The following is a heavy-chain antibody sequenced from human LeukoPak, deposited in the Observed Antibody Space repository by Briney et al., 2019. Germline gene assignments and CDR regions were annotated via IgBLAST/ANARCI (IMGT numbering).Heavy chain of an antibody. D-gene: IGHD3-10*01. J-gene: IGHJ4*02. CDR3: ARTRYYYNSRSYGAPYYFDY. CDR1: GGFISSSSYY. Sequence: PSETLSLTCTVSGGFISSSSYYWRWIRQPPGKGLEWIGSIYYSGITYYNPSLKSRVTISVDTSKNQFSLKLSSVTAADTAVYYCARTRYYYNSRSYGAPYYFDYWGQGTLVTVSS. CDR2: IYYSGIT. V-gene: IGHV4-39*01.